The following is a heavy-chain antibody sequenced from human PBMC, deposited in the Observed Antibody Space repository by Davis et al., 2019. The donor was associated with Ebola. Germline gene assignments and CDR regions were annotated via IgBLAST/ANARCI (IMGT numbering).Heavy chain of an antibody. Sequence: GESLKISCAASGFTFSDYYMSWIRQAPGKGLEWVSYISSSSYTNYADSVKGRFTISRDNAKNSLYLQMNSLRAEDTAVYYCARVRGAMDVWGQGTTVTVSS. D-gene: IGHD3-16*01. J-gene: IGHJ6*02. CDR1: GFTFSDYY. CDR3: ARVRGAMDV. CDR2: ISSSSYT. V-gene: IGHV3-11*06.